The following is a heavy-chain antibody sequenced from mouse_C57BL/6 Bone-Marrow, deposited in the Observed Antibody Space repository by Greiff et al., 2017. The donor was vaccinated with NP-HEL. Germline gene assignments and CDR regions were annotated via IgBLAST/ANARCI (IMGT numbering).Heavy chain of an antibody. D-gene: IGHD3-2*02. CDR2: IYPRSGNT. CDR3: AREAAQAPWFAY. J-gene: IGHJ3*01. Sequence: QVQLQQSGAELARPGASVKLSCKASGYTFTSYGISWVKQRTGQGLEWIGEIYPRSGNTYSNEKFKGKATLTADKSSSTAYMELRSLTSEDSAVYFCAREAAQAPWFAYWGQGTLVTVSA. CDR1: GYTFTSYG. V-gene: IGHV1-81*01.